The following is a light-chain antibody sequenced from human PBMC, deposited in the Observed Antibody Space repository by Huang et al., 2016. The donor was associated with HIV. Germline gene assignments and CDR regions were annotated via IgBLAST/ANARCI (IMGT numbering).Light chain of an antibody. CDR1: QSIGNI. CDR3: HHSSSFQTIT. Sequence: EIVLTQSPDFQSVTPKEKVTITCRASQSIGNILHWYQQKPDQSPELLIKYASQSISGVPSRFSGSGSGTHFTLTNKSLEAEDAAADYGHHSSSFQTITFGQGTRLEIK. V-gene: IGKV6D-21*02. J-gene: IGKJ5*01. CDR2: YAS.